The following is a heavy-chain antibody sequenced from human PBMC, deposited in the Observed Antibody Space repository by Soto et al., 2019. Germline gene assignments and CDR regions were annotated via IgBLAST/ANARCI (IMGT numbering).Heavy chain of an antibody. J-gene: IGHJ5*02. CDR1: GGAFSGYT. Sequence: SVKVSCEASGGAFSGYTFNWVRQAPGQGLEWMGRLIPAVGQANNAQKFQGRLTITADESASTVYMDLSSLTSEDTAVYFCAGGAVHTPTWMGAWGQGTLVTVSS. CDR3: AGGAVHTPTWMGA. CDR2: LIPAVGQA. D-gene: IGHD2-15*01. V-gene: IGHV1-69*08.